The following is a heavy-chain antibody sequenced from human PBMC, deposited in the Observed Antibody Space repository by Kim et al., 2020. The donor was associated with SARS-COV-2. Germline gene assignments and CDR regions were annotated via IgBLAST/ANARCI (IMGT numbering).Heavy chain of an antibody. Sequence: TDYHPSRKSRVTMSVDTSKNQFSLKLSSVPAADTAVYYCARITGTTFDIWGQGTMVTVSS. CDR3: ARITGTTFDI. J-gene: IGHJ3*02. V-gene: IGHV4-31*02. CDR2: T. D-gene: IGHD1-7*01.